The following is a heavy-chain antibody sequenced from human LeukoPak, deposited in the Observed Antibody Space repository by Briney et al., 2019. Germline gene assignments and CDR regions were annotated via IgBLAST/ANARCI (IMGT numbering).Heavy chain of an antibody. V-gene: IGHV4-59*01. CDR3: ARSGSDSAYYYYMDV. J-gene: IGHJ6*03. CDR1: GGSISSYY. Sequence: SETLSLTCTVSGGSISSYYWSWIRQPPGKGLEWIGYIYYSGSTNYNPSLKSRVTISVDTSKNQFSLKLSSVTAADTAVYYCARSGSDSAYYYYMDVWGKGTTVTISS. D-gene: IGHD3-10*01. CDR2: IYYSGST.